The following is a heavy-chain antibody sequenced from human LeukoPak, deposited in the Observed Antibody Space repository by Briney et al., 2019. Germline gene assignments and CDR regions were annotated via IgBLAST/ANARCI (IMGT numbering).Heavy chain of an antibody. D-gene: IGHD4-23*01. J-gene: IGHJ4*02. CDR3: AAYGGNWNIDS. V-gene: IGHV4-34*01. CDR2: ITYSGSP. Sequence: SETLSLTCSVRAGSYDIYYWTFVRQPLGGGLEWIGEITYSGSPKYNPSLNSRVTISLNTPHRQFSLELRSVTAADTAVYYCAAYGGNWNIDSWGQGTPVTVTS. CDR1: AGSYDIYY.